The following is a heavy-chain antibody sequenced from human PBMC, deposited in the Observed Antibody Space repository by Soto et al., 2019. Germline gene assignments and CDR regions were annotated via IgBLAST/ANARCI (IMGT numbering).Heavy chain of an antibody. V-gene: IGHV4-34*01. J-gene: IGHJ3*02. CDR3: AKPLVGATTIGAFDI. CDR2: INHSGST. CDR1: GGSFSGYY. Sequence: QLQLQQWGAGLLKPSETLSLTCAVYGGSFSGYYWSWIRQPPGKGLEWIGEINHSGSTNYNPSLKSRVTISVDTSKNQFSLKLSSVTAADTAVYYCAKPLVGATTIGAFDIWGQGTMVTVSS. D-gene: IGHD1-26*01.